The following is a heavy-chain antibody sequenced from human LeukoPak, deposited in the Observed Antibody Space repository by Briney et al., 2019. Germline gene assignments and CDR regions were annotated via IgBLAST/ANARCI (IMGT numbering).Heavy chain of an antibody. CDR3: ARDRIAAADGAFDI. J-gene: IGHJ3*02. D-gene: IGHD6-13*01. V-gene: IGHV3-21*01. Sequence: GGSLRLSCAASGLTFSGYSMSWVRQAPGKGLEWVSSISGSSSYIYYADPVKGRFTISRDNAKNSLYLQMNSLRAEDTVVYYCARDRIAAADGAFDIWGQGTMVTVSS. CDR2: ISGSSSYI. CDR1: GLTFSGYS.